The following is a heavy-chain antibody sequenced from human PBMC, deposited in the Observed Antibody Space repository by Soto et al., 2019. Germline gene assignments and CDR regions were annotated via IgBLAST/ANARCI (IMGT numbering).Heavy chain of an antibody. CDR3: ARVVTMVRGVIVGPGWFDP. V-gene: IGHV4-59*01. D-gene: IGHD3-10*01. Sequence: PSETLSLTCTVSGGSISSYYWSWIRQPPGKGLEWIGYIYYSGNTNCNPSLKSRVTISVDTSKNQFSLKLSSVTAADTAVYYCARVVTMVRGVIVGPGWFDPWGQGTLVTVSS. CDR2: IYYSGNT. J-gene: IGHJ5*02. CDR1: GGSISSYY.